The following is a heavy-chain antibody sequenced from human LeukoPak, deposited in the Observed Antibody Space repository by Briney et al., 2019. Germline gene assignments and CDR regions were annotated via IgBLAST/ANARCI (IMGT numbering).Heavy chain of an antibody. D-gene: IGHD3-9*01. CDR2: INYSGSNA. J-gene: IGHJ5*02. CDR3: AKDSLIVEPIAGYSNWFDP. V-gene: IGHV3-23*01. Sequence: GGSLRLSCAASGFTFSISAMTWVRQAPGKGLEWVALINYSGSNAYYADSVKGRFTISRDNSKNTVYLQMNSLRVEDSALYFCAKDSLIVEPIAGYSNWFDPWGQGARVTVSS. CDR1: GFTFSISA.